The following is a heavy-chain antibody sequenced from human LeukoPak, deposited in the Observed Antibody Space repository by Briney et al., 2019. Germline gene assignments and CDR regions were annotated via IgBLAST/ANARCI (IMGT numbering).Heavy chain of an antibody. Sequence: GGSLRLSCAASGFTFSDYYMSWIRQAPGKGLEWVSYISSSGSTIYYADSVKGRFTISRDNAKNSLYLQMNSLRAEDTALYNCAADCRSTSCRGEALFDYWGQGTLVTVSS. J-gene: IGHJ4*02. D-gene: IGHD2-2*01. V-gene: IGHV3-11*01. CDR1: GFTFSDYY. CDR3: AADCRSTSCRGEALFDY. CDR2: ISSSGSTI.